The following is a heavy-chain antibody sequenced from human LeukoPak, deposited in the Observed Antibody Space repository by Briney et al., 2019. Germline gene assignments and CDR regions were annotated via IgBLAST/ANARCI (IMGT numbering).Heavy chain of an antibody. V-gene: IGHV3-7*04. D-gene: IGHD3-22*01. CDR2: IKQDGSEK. CDR3: ARTLLYDRNDCYRYFDY. J-gene: IGHJ4*02. CDR1: GFTFSRYW. Sequence: GGSLRLSCAVSGFTFSRYWMTWVRQAPGKGLEWVANIKQDGSEKYYVDSVKGRFTISRDNAKNSLYLQMDSLRGEDTAVYYCARTLLYDRNDCYRYFDYWGQGTPVTVSS.